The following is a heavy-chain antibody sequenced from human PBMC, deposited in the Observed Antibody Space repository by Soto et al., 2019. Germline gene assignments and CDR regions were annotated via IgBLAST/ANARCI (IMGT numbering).Heavy chain of an antibody. D-gene: IGHD6-13*01. CDR1: GYTFTSYA. CDR3: ASANIGAAAYGMDV. V-gene: IGHV1-3*01. Sequence: QVQLVQSGAEVKKPGASVKVSCKASGYTFTSYAMHWVRQAPGQRLEWMGWINADNVNTKYSQKFQGRVTITRDTSASTAYMGLSSVRSEGTAVYYCASANIGAAAYGMDVWGQGTTVTVSS. CDR2: INADNVNT. J-gene: IGHJ6*02.